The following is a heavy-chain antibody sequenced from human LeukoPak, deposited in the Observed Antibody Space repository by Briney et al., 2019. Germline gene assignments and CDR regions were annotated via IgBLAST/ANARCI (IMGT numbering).Heavy chain of an antibody. CDR3: ARESSGRSLNY. V-gene: IGHV3-7*01. Sequence: GGSLRLSCAASGFTVSSNYMSWVRLAPGKGLEWVANINEDGTGKYYVDSVKGRFTLSRDTAENSLYLQMNSLRAEDTGIYYCARESSGRSLNYWGQGTQVTVSS. CDR2: INEDGTGK. J-gene: IGHJ4*02. CDR1: GFTVSSNY. D-gene: IGHD1-26*01.